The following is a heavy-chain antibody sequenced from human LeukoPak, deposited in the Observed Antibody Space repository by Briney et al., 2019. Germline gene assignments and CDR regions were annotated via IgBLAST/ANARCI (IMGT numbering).Heavy chain of an antibody. CDR3: ARGLRGYSYGVDY. Sequence: PSETLSLTCAVYGGSFSGYYWSWIRQPPGKGLEWIGEINHSGSTNYNPSLKSRVTISVDTSKNQFSLKLSSVTAADTAVYYCARGLRGYSYGVDYWGQGTLVTVSS. J-gene: IGHJ4*02. CDR2: INHSGST. D-gene: IGHD5-18*01. V-gene: IGHV4-34*01. CDR1: GGSFSGYY.